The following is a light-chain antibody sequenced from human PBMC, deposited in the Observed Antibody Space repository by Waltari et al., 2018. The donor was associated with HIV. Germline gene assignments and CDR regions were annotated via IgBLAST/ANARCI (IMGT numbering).Light chain of an antibody. CDR1: QAIKTC. CDR2: GAS. V-gene: IGKV1-12*01. CDR3: QQAISFPYT. J-gene: IGKJ4*01. Sequence: DVQMAQSPPSVSAHVGDRFTITCPASQAIKTCLAWYQHKPADGPTLLTSGASKLQSGVPSRCNGSGSGLDFTITITDSQPEDSATYYCQQAISFPYTFGGGTRVDI.